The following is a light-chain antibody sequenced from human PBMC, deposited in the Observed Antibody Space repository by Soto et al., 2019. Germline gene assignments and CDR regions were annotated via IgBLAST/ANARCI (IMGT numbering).Light chain of an antibody. CDR1: QSISSN. CDR3: QQYDYWPWT. Sequence: EIVMTQSPATLSVSPGERATLSCRASQSISSNLAWYQHKPGQAPRLLIYGASTRATGIPAGFSGSGSGTEFTLTISSLQSEDSAVYYCQQYDYWPWTFGQGTKVEIK. J-gene: IGKJ1*01. V-gene: IGKV3-15*01. CDR2: GAS.